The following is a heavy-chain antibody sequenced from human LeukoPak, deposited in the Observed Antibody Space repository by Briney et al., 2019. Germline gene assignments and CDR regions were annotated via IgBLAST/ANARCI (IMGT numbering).Heavy chain of an antibody. CDR2: INPNSGGT. CDR1: GYTFTGYY. CDR3: ARGPPRYCSSTSCYATSNWFDP. D-gene: IGHD2-2*01. Sequence: ASVKVSCKASGYTFTGYYMHWVRQAPGQGLEWMGWINPNSGGTNYAQKFQGRVTMTRDTSISTAYMELSRLRSDDTAVYYCARGPPRYCSSTSCYATSNWFDPWGQGTLVTVSS. V-gene: IGHV1-2*02. J-gene: IGHJ5*02.